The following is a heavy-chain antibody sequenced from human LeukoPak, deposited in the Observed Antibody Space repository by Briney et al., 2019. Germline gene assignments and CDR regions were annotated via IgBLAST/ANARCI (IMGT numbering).Heavy chain of an antibody. D-gene: IGHD6-19*01. CDR3: ARGFKWLNY. CDR2: IKQDGSEK. J-gene: IGHJ4*02. Sequence: SGGSLRLSCAASGVTFSSYWMSWVRQAPGKGLEWVANIKQDGSEKYYVDSVKRRFTISRDNAKNSLYLQMNSLRAEDTAVYYCARGFKWLNYWGQGTLVTVSS. CDR1: GVTFSSYW. V-gene: IGHV3-7*03.